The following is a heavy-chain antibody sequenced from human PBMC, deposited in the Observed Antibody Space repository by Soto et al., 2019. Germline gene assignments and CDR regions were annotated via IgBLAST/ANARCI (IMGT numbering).Heavy chain of an antibody. CDR3: ATVQFYYGSGSKRHWFDP. J-gene: IGHJ5*02. V-gene: IGHV1-24*01. CDR2: FDPEDGET. Sequence: APVKVSWKVFGNTLTGIFMQFGRQAPGKRLEWMGGFDPEDGETIYAQKFQGRVTMTEDTSTDTAYMELSSLRSEDTAVYYCATVQFYYGSGSKRHWFDPWGQGTLVTVSS. CDR1: GNTLTGIF. D-gene: IGHD3-10*01.